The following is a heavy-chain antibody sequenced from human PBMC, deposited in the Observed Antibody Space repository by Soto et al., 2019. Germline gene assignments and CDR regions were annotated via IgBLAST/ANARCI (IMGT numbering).Heavy chain of an antibody. CDR2: LNSDGSAT. D-gene: IGHD3-9*01. CDR3: AKGSGYDILTGYYKNYYYGMDV. CDR1: GFTFSSYC. V-gene: IGHV3-74*01. Sequence: GGSLRLSCAASGFTFSSYCMHWVRQAPGKGLVWVSRLNSDGSATTYADSVKGRFTISRDNSKNTLYLQMNSLRAEDTAVYYCAKGSGYDILTGYYKNYYYGMDVWGQGTTVTVSS. J-gene: IGHJ6*02.